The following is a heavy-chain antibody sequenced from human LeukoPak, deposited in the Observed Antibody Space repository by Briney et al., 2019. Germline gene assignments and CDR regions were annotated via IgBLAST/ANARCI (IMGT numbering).Heavy chain of an antibody. CDR2: IFPHSGDT. Sequence: ASVTVSCKASGYTFSGYYIHWVRQAPGEGLEWVGWIFPHSGDTYYAQKFHGRVTMTRDTSINTAYMELSRLKSDDTGVYFCARPPRDLVSAAPFDYWGQGTLVTVSS. CDR3: ARPPRDLVSAAPFDY. D-gene: IGHD2-15*01. J-gene: IGHJ4*02. V-gene: IGHV1-2*02. CDR1: GYTFSGYY.